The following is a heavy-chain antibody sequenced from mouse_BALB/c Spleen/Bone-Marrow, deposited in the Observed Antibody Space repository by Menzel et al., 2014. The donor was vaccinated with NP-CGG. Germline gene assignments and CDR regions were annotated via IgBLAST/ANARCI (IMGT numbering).Heavy chain of an antibody. J-gene: IGHJ3*01. CDR3: ARMHYYGYVAC. Sequence: EVHLVESGGGLVQPGGSLKLSCAASGFDFSRYWMSWVRQAPGKGLEWIGEINPDSSTINYTPSLKDKFIISRDNAKNTLYLQMSKVRSEDTALYYCARMHYYGYVACWGQGTLVTVSA. V-gene: IGHV4-1*02. D-gene: IGHD1-2*01. CDR1: GFDFSRYW. CDR2: INPDSSTI.